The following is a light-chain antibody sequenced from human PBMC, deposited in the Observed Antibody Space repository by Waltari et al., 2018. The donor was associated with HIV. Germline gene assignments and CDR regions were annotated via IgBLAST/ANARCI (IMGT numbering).Light chain of an antibody. J-gene: IGLJ3*02. CDR2: RDT. CDR1: VLAKKY. V-gene: IGLV3-27*01. Sequence: SYELTQPSSVSVSPGRTARITCSGDVLAKKYTRWFQQKPGQAPLVVIYRDTERPSGIPDRFSGSSSGTTVTLTISGAQAEDEADYYCYSAADNNRWVFGGGTKVTVL. CDR3: YSAADNNRWV.